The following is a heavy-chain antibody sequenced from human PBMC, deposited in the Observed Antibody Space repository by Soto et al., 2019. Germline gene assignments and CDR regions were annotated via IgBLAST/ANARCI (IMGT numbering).Heavy chain of an antibody. D-gene: IGHD6-19*01. V-gene: IGHV1-3*05. CDR1: GYTFTGYA. J-gene: IGHJ4*02. CDR3: ARAVAVPADFAY. Sequence: QVQLVQSGAEEKKPGASVKVSCKASGYTFTGYAMHWVRQAPGQRLERMGWINAGNGNTKYSQKFQGRVTITRDTSASTAYMELSSLRSEDTAVYYCARAVAVPADFAYWGQGTLVTVSS. CDR2: INAGNGNT.